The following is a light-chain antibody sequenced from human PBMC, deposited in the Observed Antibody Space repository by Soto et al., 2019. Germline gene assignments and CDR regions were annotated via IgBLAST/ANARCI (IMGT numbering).Light chain of an antibody. J-gene: IGKJ4*01. Sequence: EIVLTQSPGTLSLSPGERATLPCRASQSVSSSYLAWYQQKPGQAPRLLIYGASSRATGIPDRFSGSGSRTDFTLTISRLEPEDFAVYYCQHYGSLVLTFGGGTKVEIK. CDR2: GAS. CDR1: QSVSSSY. CDR3: QHYGSLVLT. V-gene: IGKV3-20*01.